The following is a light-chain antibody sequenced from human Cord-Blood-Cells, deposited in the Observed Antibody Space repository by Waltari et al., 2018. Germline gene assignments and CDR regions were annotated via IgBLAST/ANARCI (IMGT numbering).Light chain of an antibody. CDR3: NSRDSSGNPNWV. V-gene: IGLV3-19*01. J-gene: IGLJ3*02. Sequence: SSELTQDPAVSVALGQTVRITCQGASLRSYYASWYQQKPGQAPVLVIYGKNNRPSGIPDRFSGSSSGNTASLTITGAQAEDEADYYCNSRDSSGNPNWVFGGGTKLTVL. CDR1: SLRSYY. CDR2: GKN.